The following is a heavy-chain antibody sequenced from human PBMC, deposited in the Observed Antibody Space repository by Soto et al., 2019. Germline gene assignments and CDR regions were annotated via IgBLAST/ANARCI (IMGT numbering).Heavy chain of an antibody. J-gene: IGHJ4*02. CDR2: IYSGGST. V-gene: IGHV3-53*01. Sequence: GGSLRLSCAASGFTVSSNYMSWVRQAPGKGLEWVSVIYSGGSTYYADSVKGRFTISRDNSKNTLYLQMNSLKTEDTAVYYCTRALLLSYYDSSGYYTFDSWGQGTLVTVSS. D-gene: IGHD3-22*01. CDR3: TRALLLSYYDSSGYYTFDS. CDR1: GFTVSSNY.